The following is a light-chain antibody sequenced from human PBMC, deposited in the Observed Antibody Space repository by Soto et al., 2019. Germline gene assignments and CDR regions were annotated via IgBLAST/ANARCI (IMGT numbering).Light chain of an antibody. CDR1: QGIRSW. Sequence: DIQMTQSPSSVYASVGDRVTITCRASQGIRSWLAWYQQKPGKAPKLLIYPASSLQSGVPSRFSGNGSGTDFTLTISSLQAEDFASYYCQQANSFPLTFGGGTKVEIK. J-gene: IGKJ4*01. V-gene: IGKV1-12*01. CDR2: PAS. CDR3: QQANSFPLT.